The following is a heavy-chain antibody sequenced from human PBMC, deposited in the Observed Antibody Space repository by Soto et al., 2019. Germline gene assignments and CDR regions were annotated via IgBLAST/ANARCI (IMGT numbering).Heavy chain of an antibody. CDR2: IYYSGST. CDR1: GGSISSYY. D-gene: IGHD2-2*01. Sequence: SETLSLTCTVSGGSISSYYWSWIRQPPGKGLEWIGYIYYSGSTNYNPSLKSRVTISVDTSKNQFSLKLSSVTAADTAVYYCECTFSNNDYWGQGTLVTVSS. J-gene: IGHJ4*02. CDR3: ECTFSNNDY. V-gene: IGHV4-59*08.